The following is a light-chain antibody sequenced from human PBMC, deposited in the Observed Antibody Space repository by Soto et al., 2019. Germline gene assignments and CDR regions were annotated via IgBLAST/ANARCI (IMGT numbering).Light chain of an antibody. J-gene: IGKJ1*01. Sequence: IVMTQSPATLSLSPGERATLSCRASQSISSNLAWYQQKPGQAPRLLIYGASTRATGIPARFSGSGSGTEFTLTITSLQSEDFAVYYCQQYNTWPWTFGQGTKVDIK. V-gene: IGKV3-15*01. CDR1: QSISSN. CDR3: QQYNTWPWT. CDR2: GAS.